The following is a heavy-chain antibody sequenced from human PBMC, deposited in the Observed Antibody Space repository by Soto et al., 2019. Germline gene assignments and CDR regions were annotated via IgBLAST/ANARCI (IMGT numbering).Heavy chain of an antibody. Sequence: QVQLQESGPGLVQPSQTPSLTCTVSGVSINSAGFYWSWIRQQPGKGLEWIGYLYYTGKTYYNPSLPSRLTMSVDTSKTHFSLNLRSVTAADTAIYYCARGHSSGWYGGAYDYWGQGTLVTVSS. J-gene: IGHJ4*02. CDR3: ARGHSSGWYGGAYDY. CDR2: LYYTGKT. D-gene: IGHD6-13*01. V-gene: IGHV4-31*03. CDR1: GVSINSAGFY.